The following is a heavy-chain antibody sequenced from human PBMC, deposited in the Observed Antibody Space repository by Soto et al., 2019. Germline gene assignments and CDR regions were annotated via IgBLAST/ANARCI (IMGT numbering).Heavy chain of an antibody. CDR3: ARARVPHDSSGQGDY. D-gene: IGHD3-22*01. J-gene: IGHJ4*02. CDR2: INPSGGST. Sequence: ASVKVSCKASGSTFTSYYMHWVRQAPGQGLEWMGIINPSGGSTSYAQKFQGRVTMTRDTSTSTVYMELSSLRSEDTAVYYCARARVPHDSSGQGDYCGQGTLVTVSS. V-gene: IGHV1-46*01. CDR1: GSTFTSYY.